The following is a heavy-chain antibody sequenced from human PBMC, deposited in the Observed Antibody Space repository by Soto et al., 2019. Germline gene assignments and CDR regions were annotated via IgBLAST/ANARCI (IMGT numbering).Heavy chain of an antibody. V-gene: IGHV4-39*01. CDR2: IYYRGNA. CDR1: DDSINSDKYY. CDR3: ARLEGLATISYYFDF. D-gene: IGHD3-9*01. J-gene: IGHJ4*02. Sequence: QLQLQESGPGLVKPSETPSLTCSVSDDSINSDKYYWGWIRQPPGKGLEWIGSIYYRGNAYYNPSLQTRVTIPLDKSKSQFSLKLNSVTAADSAVYFCARLEGLATISYYFDFWGPGALVTVSS.